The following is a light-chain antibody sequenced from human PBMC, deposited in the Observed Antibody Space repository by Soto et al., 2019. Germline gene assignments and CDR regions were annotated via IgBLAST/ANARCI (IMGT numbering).Light chain of an antibody. CDR1: QSISSW. CDR2: KAS. V-gene: IGKV1-5*03. Sequence: DIQMTQSPSTLSASVGDRVTITCRASQSISSWLAWYQQKPGKAPKLLICKASSLESGVPSRFSGSGSGTEFTVSVSSVQPDDFATYYCQQYNSSLETFGQGTKVEIK. CDR3: QQYNSSLET. J-gene: IGKJ1*01.